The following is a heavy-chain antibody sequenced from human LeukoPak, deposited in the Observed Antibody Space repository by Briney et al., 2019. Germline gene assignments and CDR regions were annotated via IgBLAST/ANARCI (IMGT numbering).Heavy chain of an antibody. CDR3: ARAGDSYGMDV. V-gene: IGHV3-21*01. Sequence: GGSLRLSCAASGFTFSSYSTNWVRQAPGKGLEWVSSISSSSSYIYYADSVKGRFTISRDNAKNSLYLQMNSLRAEDTAVYYCARAGDSYGMDVWGQGTTVTVSS. J-gene: IGHJ6*02. D-gene: IGHD3-10*01. CDR2: ISSSSSYI. CDR1: GFTFSSYS.